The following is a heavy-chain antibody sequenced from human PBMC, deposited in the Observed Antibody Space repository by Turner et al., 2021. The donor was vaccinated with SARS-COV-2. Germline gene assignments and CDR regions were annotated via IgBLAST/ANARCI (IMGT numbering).Heavy chain of an antibody. Sequence: QVQLQESGPGLVRPSETLSLTCTVSGGSISSKSWSWLRQSPGRGLEWIGYFYKIGSIDYNPTLRSRVTISVDTSKNQLSLNLISVTAADTAVYYCARHQGSASGYDHGMNVWGQGTAVIVS. CDR3: ARHQGSASGYDHGMNV. V-gene: IGHV4-59*08. J-gene: IGHJ6*02. CDR1: GGSISSKS. CDR2: FYKIGSI. D-gene: IGHD1-26*01.